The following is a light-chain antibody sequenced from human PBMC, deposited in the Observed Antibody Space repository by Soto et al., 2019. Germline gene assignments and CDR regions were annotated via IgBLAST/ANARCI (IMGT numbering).Light chain of an antibody. Sequence: DIQMTQSPSTLAASAGDRVTITCRASQRINNWLAWYQQKPGKAPKLLIYQASNLQSGVPPRFSGGGFGTELTLTISNLEPEDFAMYYCQQYNSHWSWTFGQGTKVEI. CDR2: QAS. CDR3: QQYNSHWSWT. J-gene: IGKJ1*01. CDR1: QRINNW. V-gene: IGKV1-5*03.